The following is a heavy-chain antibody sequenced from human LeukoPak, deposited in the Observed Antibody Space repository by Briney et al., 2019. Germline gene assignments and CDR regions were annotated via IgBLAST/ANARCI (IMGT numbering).Heavy chain of an antibody. J-gene: IGHJ4*02. V-gene: IGHV4-38-2*02. CDR1: GYSISSGHY. Sequence: SETLSLTYTVSGYSISSGHYWAWIRQSPEKGLECIATMFHSGSTYYNPSLKSRVTTSVDTSKNEFSLNLSSVTAADTAVYYCARAGTNLGDYDYWGQGTLVTVSS. D-gene: IGHD4-17*01. CDR2: MFHSGST. CDR3: ARAGTNLGDYDY.